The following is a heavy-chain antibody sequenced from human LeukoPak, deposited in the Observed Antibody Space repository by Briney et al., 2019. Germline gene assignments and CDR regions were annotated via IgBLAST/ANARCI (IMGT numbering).Heavy chain of an antibody. V-gene: IGHV3-7*01. CDR2: IKQDGSEK. J-gene: IGHJ4*02. CDR1: GFTFSYYW. D-gene: IGHD6-19*01. CDR3: VREETYSSGWYGPDY. Sequence: GGSLRLSCAASGFTFSYYWMSWVRQAPGKGLEWVANIKQDGSEKYYVDSLKGRFTISRDDARNSLYLQMNSLRAEDTAVYYCVREETYSSGWYGPDYWGQGTLVTVSP.